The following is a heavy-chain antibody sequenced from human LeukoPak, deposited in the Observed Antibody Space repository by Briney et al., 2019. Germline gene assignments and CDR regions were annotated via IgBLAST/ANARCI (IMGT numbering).Heavy chain of an antibody. Sequence: GGSLRLSCAASGFTVSSNYMSWVRQAPGEGLEWVSVIYSGGSTYYANSVKGRFTISRDISQNTVYLQMNSLRAEDTAVYYCARVKMGGDYYYYYYMDVWGKGTTVTISS. J-gene: IGHJ6*03. CDR1: GFTVSSNY. CDR2: IYSGGST. CDR3: ARVKMGGDYYYYYYMDV. V-gene: IGHV3-53*01. D-gene: IGHD1-26*01.